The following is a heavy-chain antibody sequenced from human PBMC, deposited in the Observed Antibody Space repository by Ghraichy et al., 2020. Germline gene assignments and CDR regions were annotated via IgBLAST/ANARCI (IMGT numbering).Heavy chain of an antibody. Sequence: LSLTCAGSGFSFSNYGMSWVRQAPGKGLEWVSYISVTGDTTYYADSVKGRFTISRDNSKNTLYLQMKSLRAEDTAVYYCASGGSGGSWAWGQGTLVTVSS. J-gene: IGHJ5*02. V-gene: IGHV3-23*01. D-gene: IGHD2-15*01. CDR1: GFSFSNYG. CDR3: ASGGSGGSWA. CDR2: ISVTGDTT.